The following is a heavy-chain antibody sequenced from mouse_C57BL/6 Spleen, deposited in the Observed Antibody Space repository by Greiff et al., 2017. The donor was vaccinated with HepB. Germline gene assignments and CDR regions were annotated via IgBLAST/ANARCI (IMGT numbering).Heavy chain of an antibody. CDR1: GYTFTSYW. D-gene: IGHD2-5*01. CDR2: IYPGSGST. V-gene: IGHV1-55*01. Sequence: QVQLQQPGAELVKPGASVKMSCKASGYTFTSYWITWVKQRPGQGLEWIGDIYPGSGSTNYNEKFKSKATLTVDTSSSTAYMQLSSLTSEDSAVYHCARSGSYYSNSWFAYWGQGTLVTVSA. J-gene: IGHJ3*01. CDR3: ARSGSYYSNSWFAY.